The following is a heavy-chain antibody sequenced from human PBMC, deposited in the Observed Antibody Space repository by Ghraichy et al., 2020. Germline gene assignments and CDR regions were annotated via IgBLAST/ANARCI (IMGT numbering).Heavy chain of an antibody. CDR3: ARYEKVIAI. J-gene: IGHJ4*02. D-gene: IGHD2-21*01. CDR2: IYYTGKT. CDR1: GASISNNNYF. Sequence: SETLSLTCTVSGASISNNNYFWTWIRQSPGKGPEWIGSIYYTGKTYYSSSLKSRITMSIDTSKSQFSLKLNSVTAADTSVYYCARYEKVIAIWGQGTLVTVSS. V-gene: IGHV4-39*01.